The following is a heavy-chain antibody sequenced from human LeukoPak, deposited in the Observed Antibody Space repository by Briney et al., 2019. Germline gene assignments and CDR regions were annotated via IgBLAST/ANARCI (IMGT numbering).Heavy chain of an antibody. D-gene: IGHD3-10*01. CDR2: ISGSGGST. Sequence: GGSLRLSCAASGLTFSSYAMSWVRQAPGKGLEWVSAISGSGGSTYYAASVKGRFTISRDNSKNTLYLQMNSLRAEDTAVYYCAKVIMVRGVRFDYWGQGTLVTVSS. CDR1: GLTFSSYA. J-gene: IGHJ4*02. V-gene: IGHV3-23*01. CDR3: AKVIMVRGVRFDY.